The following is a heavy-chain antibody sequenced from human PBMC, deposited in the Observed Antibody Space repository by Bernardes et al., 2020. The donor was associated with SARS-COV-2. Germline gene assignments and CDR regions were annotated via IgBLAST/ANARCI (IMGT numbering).Heavy chain of an antibody. J-gene: IGHJ6*02. CDR1: GFTFDDYA. D-gene: IGHD3-10*01. CDR3: AKLPAGVRGVMEGYYGMDV. CDR2: ISWNSGSI. Sequence: GGSLRLSCAASGFTFDDYAMHWVRQAPGKGLEWVSGISWNSGSIGYADSVKGRFTISRDNAKNSLYLQMNSLRAEDTALYYCAKLPAGVRGVMEGYYGMDVWGQGTTVTVSS. V-gene: IGHV3-9*01.